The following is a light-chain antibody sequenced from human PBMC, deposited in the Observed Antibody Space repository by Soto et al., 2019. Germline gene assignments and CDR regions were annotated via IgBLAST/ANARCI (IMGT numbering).Light chain of an antibody. CDR1: KLEDKY. Sequence: SYELTQPPSVSVSPGQTASITCSGDKLEDKYTCWYQPKPGQSPVLVIYQDSKRPSGIPERFSGSNSGNTATLTISGTQAMDEADYYCQAWDSSTVVFGGGTKLTVL. CDR2: QDS. V-gene: IGLV3-1*01. J-gene: IGLJ2*01. CDR3: QAWDSSTVV.